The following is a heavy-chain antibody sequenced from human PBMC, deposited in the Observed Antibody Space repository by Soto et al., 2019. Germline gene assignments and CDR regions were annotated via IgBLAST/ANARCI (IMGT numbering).Heavy chain of an antibody. Sequence: LRLSFVASGFTFSNYNMNWVRQAPGKGLEWVSHISGTSVYIHYADSVKGRFTISRDNAKNSVYLQMDSLRVEDTAVYYCAREGALKPFSSWGQGALVTVSS. CDR1: GFTFSNYN. CDR3: AREGALKPFSS. CDR2: ISGTSVYI. J-gene: IGHJ5*02. V-gene: IGHV3-21*01.